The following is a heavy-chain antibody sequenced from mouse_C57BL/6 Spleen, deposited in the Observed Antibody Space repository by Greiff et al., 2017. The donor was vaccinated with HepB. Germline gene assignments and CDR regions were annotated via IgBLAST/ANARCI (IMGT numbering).Heavy chain of an antibody. CDR1: GYTFTSYW. V-gene: IGHV1-50*01. D-gene: IGHD1-1*02. CDR2: IDPSDSYT. J-gene: IGHJ4*01. Sequence: VQLQQPGAELVKPGASVKLSCKASGYTFTSYWMQWVKQRPGQGLEWIGEIDPSDSYTNYNQKFKGKATLTVDTSSSTAYMQLSSLTSEDSAVYYCARGSGGSGMDYWGQGTSVTVSS. CDR3: ARGSGGSGMDY.